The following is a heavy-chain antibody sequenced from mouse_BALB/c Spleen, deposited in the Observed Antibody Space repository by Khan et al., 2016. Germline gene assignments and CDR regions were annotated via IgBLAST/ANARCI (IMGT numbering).Heavy chain of an antibody. J-gene: IGHJ2*01. CDR2: INTYTEEP. CDR3: ARSYDYCNGY. V-gene: IGHV9-1*02. D-gene: IGHD2-13*01. Sequence: QIQLVQSGPELKKPGETVKISCKASGYTFTNYGMNWVKRAPGKVLKWMGWINTYTEEPTYADDFKGRFAFSLETSASTAYLQINNLKNEDMATYVCARSYDYCNGYWGQGTTLTVSS. CDR1: GYTFTNYG.